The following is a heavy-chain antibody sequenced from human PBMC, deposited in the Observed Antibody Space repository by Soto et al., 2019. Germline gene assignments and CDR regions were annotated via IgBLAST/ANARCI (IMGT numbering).Heavy chain of an antibody. Sequence: SETLSLTCAVYGGSFSGYYWSWIRQPPGKGLEWIGEINHSGSTNYNPSLKSRVTISVDTSKNQFSLKLSSVTAADTAVYYCARGPKNSRLYDFCSGKPHPHNWFAPRGQGTPVTVSS. V-gene: IGHV4-34*01. CDR2: INHSGST. J-gene: IGHJ5*02. CDR3: ARGPKNSRLYDFCSGKPHPHNWFAP. D-gene: IGHD3-3*01. CDR1: GGSFSGYY.